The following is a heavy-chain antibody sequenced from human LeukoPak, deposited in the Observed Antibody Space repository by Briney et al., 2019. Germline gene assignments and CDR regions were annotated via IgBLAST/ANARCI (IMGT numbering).Heavy chain of an antibody. Sequence: SETLSLTCTVSGGSISSHYWSWIRQPPGKGLEWIGYIYYSGSTNYNPSLKSRVTISVDTSKNQFSLKLSSVTAADTAVYYCARMRDYDFCSGYPQSGWFDPWGQGTLVTVSS. CDR2: IYYSGST. J-gene: IGHJ5*02. D-gene: IGHD3-3*01. CDR3: ARMRDYDFCSGYPQSGWFDP. V-gene: IGHV4-59*11. CDR1: GGSISSHY.